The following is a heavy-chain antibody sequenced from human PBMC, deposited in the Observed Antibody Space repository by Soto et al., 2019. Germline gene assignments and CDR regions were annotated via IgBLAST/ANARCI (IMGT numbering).Heavy chain of an antibody. CDR1: GFTFSSYG. CDR2: ISYDGSNK. J-gene: IGHJ6*02. CDR3: AKQEPYGDYDFDYYYGMDV. Sequence: QVPLVESGGGVVQPGRSLRLSCAASGFTFSSYGMHWVRQAPGKGLEWVAVISYDGSNKYYADSVKGRFTISRDNSKNTLYLQMNSLRAEDTAVYYYAKQEPYGDYDFDYYYGMDVWGQGTTVTVSS. D-gene: IGHD4-17*01. V-gene: IGHV3-30*18.